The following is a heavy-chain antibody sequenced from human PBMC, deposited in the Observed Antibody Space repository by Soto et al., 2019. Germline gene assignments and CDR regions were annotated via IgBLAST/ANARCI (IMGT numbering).Heavy chain of an antibody. V-gene: IGHV4-31*03. CDR3: ARGREEAGGPFDY. D-gene: IGHD3-10*01. J-gene: IGHJ4*02. CDR1: GASISSGNYY. CDR2: IYYTGST. Sequence: QVQLQESGPGLVKPSQTLSLTCSVSGASISSGNYYWSWIRQHPGKGLQWIGYIYYTGSTYYNPSLRSRITISEDMSKNHFSLRLSSVTAAYTAVYYCARGREEAGGPFDYWGQGPLVTVSS.